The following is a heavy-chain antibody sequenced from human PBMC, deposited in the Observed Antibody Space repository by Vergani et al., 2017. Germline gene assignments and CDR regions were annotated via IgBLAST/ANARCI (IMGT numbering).Heavy chain of an antibody. J-gene: IGHJ6*02. CDR1: GGSFSGYY. CDR2: INHSGST. Sequence: QVQLQQWGTGLLKPSETLSLTCAVYGGSFSGYYWSWIRQPPGKGLEWIGEINHSGSTNYNPSLKSRVTISVDTSKNQFSLKLSSVTAADTAVYYCARRPYYYDRSGYSKYYYYGMDVWGQGTTVTVSS. CDR3: ARRPYYYDRSGYSKYYYYGMDV. D-gene: IGHD3-22*01. V-gene: IGHV4-34*01.